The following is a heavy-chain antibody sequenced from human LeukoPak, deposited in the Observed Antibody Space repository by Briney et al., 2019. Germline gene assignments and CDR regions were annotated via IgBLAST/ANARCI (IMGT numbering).Heavy chain of an antibody. CDR3: VREARGYHYTYFDY. Sequence: GGFLRLSCTASEFTLGSHDMHWVRQIPGQGLEWAAAVSSGFHAFFADSVQGRFTVSREDARNSLYLQMNSLRAGDTAVYYCVREARGYHYTYFDYWGQGTLVTVSS. D-gene: IGHD5-18*01. V-gene: IGHV3-13*01. CDR1: EFTLGSHD. CDR2: VSSGFHA. J-gene: IGHJ4*02.